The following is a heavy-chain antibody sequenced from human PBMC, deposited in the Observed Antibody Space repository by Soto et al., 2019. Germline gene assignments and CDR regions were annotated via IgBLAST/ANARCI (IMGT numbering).Heavy chain of an antibody. J-gene: IGHJ2*01. Sequence: QVQLQESGPGLVKPSQTLSLTCTVSGGSINTGGFYWNWSRQHPGKGLEGISYIYYTGTTYYTPTLRSRITMTVDTSKHQFALKVGSVTAADTAVYYCAREITGYWHFDLGGRGTLVTVSS. V-gene: IGHV4-31*03. D-gene: IGHD7-27*01. CDR3: AREITGYWHFDL. CDR2: IYYTGTT. CDR1: GGSINTGGFY.